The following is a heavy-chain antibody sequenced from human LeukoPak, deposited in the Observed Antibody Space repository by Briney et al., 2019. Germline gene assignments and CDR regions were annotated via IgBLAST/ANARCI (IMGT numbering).Heavy chain of an antibody. V-gene: IGHV4-34*09. J-gene: IGHJ4*02. CDR1: GGSFSGYS. Sequence: SETLSPTCAVYGGSFSGYSWNWIRQPPGKGLEWIGEISPSGSTNYNPSLKSRVTISVDTSKNQFSLKLSSVTAADTAVYYCARSDDSSGCYVDYWGQGTLVTVSS. CDR2: ISPSGST. CDR3: ARSDDSSGCYVDY. D-gene: IGHD3-22*01.